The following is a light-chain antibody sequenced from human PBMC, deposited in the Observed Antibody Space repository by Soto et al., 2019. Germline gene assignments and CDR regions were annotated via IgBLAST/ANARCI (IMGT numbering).Light chain of an antibody. CDR2: EVS. V-gene: IGLV2-14*01. CDR1: SSDVGGYNY. CDR3: SAYTTSNTLI. Sequence: QSALTQPASVSGSPGQSITISCTGTSSDVGGYNYVSWYQQHPGKAPKLMIYEVSNRPSGVSNRFSGSKSGNTASLIISGLQTEDEANYYCSAYTTSNTLIFGTGTKVTVL. J-gene: IGLJ1*01.